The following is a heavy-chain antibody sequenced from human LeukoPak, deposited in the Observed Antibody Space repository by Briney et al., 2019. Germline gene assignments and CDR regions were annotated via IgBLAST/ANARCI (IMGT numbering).Heavy chain of an antibody. Sequence: SETLSLTCTVSGGSISSSSYYWGWIRQPPGKGLEWIGSIYYSGSTYYNPSLKSRVTISVDKSKNQFSLKLSSVTAADTAVYYCARVPFLSSSWYPVPSYYFDYWGQGTLVTVSS. V-gene: IGHV4-39*07. CDR1: GGSISSSSYY. J-gene: IGHJ4*02. D-gene: IGHD6-13*01. CDR3: ARVPFLSSSWYPVPSYYFDY. CDR2: IYYSGST.